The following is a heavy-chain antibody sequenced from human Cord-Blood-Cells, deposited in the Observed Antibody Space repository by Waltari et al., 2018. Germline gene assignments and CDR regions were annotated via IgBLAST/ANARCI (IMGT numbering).Heavy chain of an antibody. V-gene: IGHV4-39*01. Sequence: YYWGWIRQPPGKGLEWIGSIYYSGSTYYNPSLKSRVTISVDTSKNQFSLKLSSVTAADTAVYYCARHTSNSSWYWYFDLWGRGTLVTVSS. CDR1: YY. D-gene: IGHD6-13*01. CDR2: IYYSGST. J-gene: IGHJ2*01. CDR3: ARHTSNSSWYWYFDL.